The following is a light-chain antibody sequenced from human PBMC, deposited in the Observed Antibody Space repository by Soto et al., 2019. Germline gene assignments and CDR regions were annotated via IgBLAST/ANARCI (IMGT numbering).Light chain of an antibody. J-gene: IGLJ2*01. CDR3: AAWDDSLNGVV. CDR2: SYN. V-gene: IGLV1-44*01. Sequence: QSVLTQPPSASGTPGQRVTISCSGSSSNIGSNTVNWYQQLPGTAPRLLIYSYNQRPSGVPDRFSGSKSGTSASLAISGLHSEDEADYYCAAWDDSLNGVVFGGGTKLTVL. CDR1: SSNIGSNT.